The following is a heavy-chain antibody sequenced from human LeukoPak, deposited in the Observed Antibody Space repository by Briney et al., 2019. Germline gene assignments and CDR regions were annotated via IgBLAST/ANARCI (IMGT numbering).Heavy chain of an antibody. CDR2: ISSSGSTM. Sequence: QPGGSLRLSYTASGXPFSSYEMNWVRQAPGKGLEGISYISSSGSTMDYADSVKGRFTISRDNSKNTLDLQMNSLRAEDTAVYYCAAGTAADFWGQGTLVTVSS. D-gene: IGHD6-25*01. CDR1: GXPFSSYE. CDR3: AAGTAADF. J-gene: IGHJ4*02. V-gene: IGHV3-48*03.